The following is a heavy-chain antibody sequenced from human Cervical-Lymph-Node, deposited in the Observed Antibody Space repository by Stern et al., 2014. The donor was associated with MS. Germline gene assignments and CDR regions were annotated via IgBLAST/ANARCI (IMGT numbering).Heavy chain of an antibody. CDR2: INYDGST. CDR3: ARVRGRGTRQSWFDS. CDR1: GASISSNF. D-gene: IGHD1-1*01. Sequence: QVKLQESGPGLVKSSETVSLTCTVSGASISSNFWNWIRQPPGKGLEWIGYINYDGSTNYKPSLKSLVTISVDTTKTQFSLRLTSVSAVDTAVYYCARVRGRGTRQSWFDSWGQGTLVTVSS. V-gene: IGHV4-59*01. J-gene: IGHJ5*01.